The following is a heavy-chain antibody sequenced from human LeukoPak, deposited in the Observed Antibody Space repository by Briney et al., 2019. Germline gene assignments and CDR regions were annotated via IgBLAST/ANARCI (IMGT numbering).Heavy chain of an antibody. CDR2: INTNYGST. CDR3: ARYYYTSGPSGYYYYMDF. CDR1: GNTFTSYH. J-gene: IGHJ6*03. Sequence: ASVKVSCKASGNTFTSYHIHWVRQAPGQGLEWMGIINTNYGSTSYAQKFLGRVSLTRDTSTSTVYMELSSLRSEDTAVYYCARYYYTSGPSGYYYYMDFWGKGTTVTISS. V-gene: IGHV1-46*01. D-gene: IGHD3-10*01.